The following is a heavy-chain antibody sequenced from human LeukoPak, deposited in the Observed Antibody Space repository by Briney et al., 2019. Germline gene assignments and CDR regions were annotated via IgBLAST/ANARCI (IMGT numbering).Heavy chain of an antibody. D-gene: IGHD1-26*01. CDR1: GGSISSYY. V-gene: IGHV4-59*08. J-gene: IGHJ4*02. CDR2: IYYSGSP. CDR3: ARHGGSYSFDY. Sequence: PSETLSLTCTVSGGSISSYYWSWIRQPPGKGLEWIGYIYYSGSPNYNPSLKSRVTISIDTSKNQFSLKLSSVTAADTAVYYCARHGGSYSFDYWGQGTLVTVSS.